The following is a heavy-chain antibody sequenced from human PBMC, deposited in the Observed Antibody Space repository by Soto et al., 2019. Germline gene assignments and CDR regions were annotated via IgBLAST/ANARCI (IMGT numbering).Heavy chain of an antibody. CDR1: GYSLSTSGVG. CDR3: AHKSPNYYIGMDV. V-gene: IGHV2-5*02. Sequence: QITLKESGPTLMKPTQTLTLTCTFSGYSLSTSGVGVAWIRQPQGKALEWLALIYWDDDTRYSPSLKSRLTITKDTSKNQGVFTMTNMDSVDTATYDCAHKSPNYYIGMDVWGQGTTVTVSS. J-gene: IGHJ6*02. CDR2: IYWDDDT.